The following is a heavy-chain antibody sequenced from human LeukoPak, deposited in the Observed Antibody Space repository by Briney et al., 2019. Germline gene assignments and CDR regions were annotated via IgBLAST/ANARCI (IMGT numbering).Heavy chain of an antibody. D-gene: IGHD1-26*01. CDR3: ARDRGGLGPTTLDH. CDR1: GFTFSDYY. CDR2: ISSSGSTI. J-gene: IGHJ4*02. V-gene: IGHV3-11*04. Sequence: PGGSLRLSCAASGFTFSDYYMSWIRQAPGQGLEWVSYISSSGSTIYYAHSVKGRFTISRDNAKNSLYLQMNSLRAEDTALYYCARDRGGLGPTTLDHWGQGTLVTVSS.